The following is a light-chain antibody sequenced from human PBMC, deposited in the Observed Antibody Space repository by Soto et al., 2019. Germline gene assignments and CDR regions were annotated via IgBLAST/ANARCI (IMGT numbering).Light chain of an antibody. CDR1: QSISSY. V-gene: IGKV1-39*01. CDR3: QQSYSTPYT. J-gene: IGKJ2*01. CDR2: AAS. Sequence: DIQMTHSPSSLSASVGDRVTITCRASQSISSYLNWSQQKPGKAPKLLIYAASSVQSGVPSRFSGSGSGTDFTLTISSLQPEDFATYYCQQSYSTPYTFGQGTKLEIK.